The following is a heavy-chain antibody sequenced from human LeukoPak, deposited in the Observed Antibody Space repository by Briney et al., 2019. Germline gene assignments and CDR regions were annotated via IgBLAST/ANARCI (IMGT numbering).Heavy chain of an antibody. CDR3: ARDNKTSYSYFVDV. V-gene: IGHV1-69*13. D-gene: IGHD2/OR15-2a*01. Sequence: SVKVSCKASGGTFSSYAINWVRQAPGQGLEWMGGIIPIFGTANYAQKFQGRVTISADESTSTAYMELSSLRSDDTAVYYCARDNKTSYSYFVDVWGKGTTVTVSS. CDR2: IIPIFGTA. CDR1: GGTFSSYA. J-gene: IGHJ6*03.